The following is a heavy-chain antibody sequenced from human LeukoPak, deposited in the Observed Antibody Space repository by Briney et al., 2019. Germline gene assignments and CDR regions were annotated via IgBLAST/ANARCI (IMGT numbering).Heavy chain of an antibody. D-gene: IGHD2/OR15-2a*01. J-gene: IGHJ6*02. Sequence: VGSQRLSCAASGFTFSSYGMHWVRQAPGKGLEWVAGISYDGSNKYYADSVKGRFTISRDNSKNTLYLQMPRLRAEDTAVYYCAKDVSALSHYYGMDVWGQGTTVTVSS. V-gene: IGHV3-30*18. CDR3: AKDVSALSHYYGMDV. CDR2: ISYDGSNK. CDR1: GFTFSSYG.